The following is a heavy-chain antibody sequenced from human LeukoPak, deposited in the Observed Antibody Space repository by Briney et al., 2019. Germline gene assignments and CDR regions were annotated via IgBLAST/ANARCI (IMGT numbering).Heavy chain of an antibody. V-gene: IGHV3-74*01. J-gene: IGHJ6*02. CDR2: INSDGSST. Sequence: PGRSLRLSCAASGFTFSSYWMHWVRQAPGKGLVWVSRINSDGSSTSYADSVKGRFTIPRDNAKNTLYLQMNSLRAEDTAVYYCARDLSIRYCSSTSCHAVYGMDVWGQGTTVTVSS. D-gene: IGHD2-2*01. CDR3: ARDLSIRYCSSTSCHAVYGMDV. CDR1: GFTFSSYW.